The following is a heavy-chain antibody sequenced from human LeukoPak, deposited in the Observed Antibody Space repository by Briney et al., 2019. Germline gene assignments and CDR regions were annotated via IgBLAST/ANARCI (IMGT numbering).Heavy chain of an antibody. CDR1: GFTFSDHF. J-gene: IGHJ4*02. V-gene: IGHV3-72*01. D-gene: IGHD2/OR15-2a*01. Sequence: PGGSLRLSCAASGFTFSDHFMDWVRQAPGKGLEWVGRIRKKVNSYTTEYAASVKGRFTFSRDDSKNSVYLQMNSLETEDTAVYYCARDVTALLGYWGQGTLVTVSS. CDR3: ARDVTALLGY. CDR2: IRKKVNSYTT.